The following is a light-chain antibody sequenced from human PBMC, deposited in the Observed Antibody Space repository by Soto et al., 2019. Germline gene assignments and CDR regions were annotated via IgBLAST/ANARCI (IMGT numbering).Light chain of an antibody. V-gene: IGLV1-47*02. J-gene: IGLJ3*02. Sequence: QSVLTQPPSASGTPGQGVTISCSGSSSNIGSNYVYWYQQLPGTAPKVLIYNNNQRPSGVPDRFSGSKSGNSASLAISGLRSEDEADYYCATWDDSLSGVVFGGGTKLTVL. CDR1: SSNIGSNY. CDR3: ATWDDSLSGVV. CDR2: NNN.